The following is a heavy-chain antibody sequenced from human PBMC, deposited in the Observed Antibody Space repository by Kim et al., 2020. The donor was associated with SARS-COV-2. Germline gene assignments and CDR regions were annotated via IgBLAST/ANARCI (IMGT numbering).Heavy chain of an antibody. CDR1: GFTFSSYA. D-gene: IGHD3-22*01. CDR3: ARGSGYYSGYFDY. V-gene: IGHV3-30*04. J-gene: IGHJ4*02. CDR2: ISYDGSNE. Sequence: GGSLRLSCAASGFTFSSYAMHWVRQAPGKGLEWVAVISYDGSNEYYADSVKDRFTISRDNSKNTLYLQMNSLRAEDTAVYYCARGSGYYSGYFDYWGQGT.